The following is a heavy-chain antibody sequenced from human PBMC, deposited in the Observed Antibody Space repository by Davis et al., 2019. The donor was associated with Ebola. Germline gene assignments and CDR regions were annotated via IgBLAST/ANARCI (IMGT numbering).Heavy chain of an antibody. D-gene: IGHD2-21*02. J-gene: IGHJ4*02. V-gene: IGHV3-23*01. Sequence: PGGSLRLSCAASGFTFSSYAMSWVRQAPGKGLEWVSGISGSGRSTYYADSVKGRFTIPRDNSQNTLYLQMNSLRAAYTAIYYCAKLVVVTAIPYFDYWGQGTLVTVSS. CDR2: ISGSGRST. CDR3: AKLVVVTAIPYFDY. CDR1: GFTFSSYA.